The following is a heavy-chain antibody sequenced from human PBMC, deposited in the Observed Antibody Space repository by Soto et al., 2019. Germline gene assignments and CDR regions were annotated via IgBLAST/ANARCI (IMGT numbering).Heavy chain of an antibody. Sequence: SGGSLILSCAASGFTFDDYTMHWVRQAPGKGLEWVSLISWDGGSTYYADSVKGRFTISRDNSKNSLYLQMNSLRTEDTALYYCAKDIMAGDPTHYYYYGMDVWGQGTTVTVSS. CDR2: ISWDGGST. D-gene: IGHD4-17*01. V-gene: IGHV3-43*01. CDR3: AKDIMAGDPTHYYYYGMDV. CDR1: GFTFDDYT. J-gene: IGHJ6*02.